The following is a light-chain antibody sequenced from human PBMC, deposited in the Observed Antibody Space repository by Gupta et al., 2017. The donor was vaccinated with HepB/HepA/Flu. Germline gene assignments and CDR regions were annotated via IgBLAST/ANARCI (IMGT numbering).Light chain of an antibody. Sequence: QSALPPPASASGSPGQPITISCTGTSSDVGGYNYVSWYQQHPGKAPKLMIYDVTTRPSGVSDRFSASKSGNTASLTISGLQAEDEADYYCSSYTTSSTWVFGGGTKLTVL. CDR2: DVT. V-gene: IGLV2-14*03. CDR3: SSYTTSSTWV. CDR1: SSDVGGYNY. J-gene: IGLJ3*02.